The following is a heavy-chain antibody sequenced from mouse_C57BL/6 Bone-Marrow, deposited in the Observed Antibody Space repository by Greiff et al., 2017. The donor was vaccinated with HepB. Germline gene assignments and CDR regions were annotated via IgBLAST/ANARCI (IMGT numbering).Heavy chain of an antibody. D-gene: IGHD1-1*01. Sequence: QVQLKESGPGLVQPSQSLSITCTVSGFSLTSYGVHWVRQSPGKGLEWLGVIWSGGSTDYNAAFIYRLSISKDNSKSQVFFKMNSLQADDTAIYYCARRRPYYYGSSPFAMDYWGQGTSVTVSS. CDR2: IWSGGST. V-gene: IGHV2-2*01. CDR1: GFSLTSYG. J-gene: IGHJ4*01. CDR3: ARRRPYYYGSSPFAMDY.